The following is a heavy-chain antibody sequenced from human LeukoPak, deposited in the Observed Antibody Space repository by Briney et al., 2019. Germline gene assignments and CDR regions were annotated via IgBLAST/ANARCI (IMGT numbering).Heavy chain of an antibody. V-gene: IGHV3-30-3*01. CDR1: GFTFSSYA. J-gene: IGHJ4*02. D-gene: IGHD3-9*01. CDR2: ISYDGSNK. Sequence: GGSLRLSCAASGFTFSSYAMHWVRQAPGKGLEWVAVISYDGSNKYYADSVKGRFTISRDNSKNTLYLQMNSLRAEDTAVYYCASQPVDILTGFDYWGQGTLVTVSS. CDR3: ASQPVDILTGFDY.